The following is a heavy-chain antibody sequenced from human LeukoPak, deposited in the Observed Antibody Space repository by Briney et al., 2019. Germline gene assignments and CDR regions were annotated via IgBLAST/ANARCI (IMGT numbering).Heavy chain of an antibody. CDR3: AKDYGYCSGGSCYTAFDY. D-gene: IGHD2-15*01. CDR2: ISGSGGST. V-gene: IGHV3-23*01. J-gene: IGHJ4*02. Sequence: TGGSLRLSCAASGFTISSYAMSWVRQAPGKGLEWVSAISGSGGSTYYADSVKGRFTISRDNSKNTLYLQMNSLRAEDTAVYYCAKDYGYCSGGSCYTAFDYWGQGTLVTVSS. CDR1: GFTISSYA.